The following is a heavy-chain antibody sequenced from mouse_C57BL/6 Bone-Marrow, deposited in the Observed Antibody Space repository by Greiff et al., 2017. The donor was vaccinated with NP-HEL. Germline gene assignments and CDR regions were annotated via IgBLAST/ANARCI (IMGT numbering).Heavy chain of an antibody. J-gene: IGHJ4*01. CDR1: GYSFTDYN. CDR3: AREGDYEYAMDY. Sequence: EVKLVESGPELVKPGASVKISCKASGYSFTDYNMNWVKQSNGKSLEWIGVINPNYGTTSYNQKFKGKATLTVDQSSSTAYMQLNSLTSEDSAVYYCAREGDYEYAMDYWGQGTSVTVSS. D-gene: IGHD2-4*01. CDR2: INPNYGTT. V-gene: IGHV1-39*01.